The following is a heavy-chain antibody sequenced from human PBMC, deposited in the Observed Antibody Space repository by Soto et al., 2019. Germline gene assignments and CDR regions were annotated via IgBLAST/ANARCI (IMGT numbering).Heavy chain of an antibody. D-gene: IGHD3-10*01. V-gene: IGHV1-69*01. CDR2: IIPIFGTA. J-gene: IGHJ6*02. Sequence: QVQLVQSGAEGKKPGDSVKVSCKASGGTFSSYAISWVRQAAGEGLEWMGGIIPIFGTANYAQKFQGRVTITADESTSTAYMELSSLRSEDTAVYYCASLMVRPAGYYYGMDVWGQGTTVTVSS. CDR3: ASLMVRPAGYYYGMDV. CDR1: GGTFSSYA.